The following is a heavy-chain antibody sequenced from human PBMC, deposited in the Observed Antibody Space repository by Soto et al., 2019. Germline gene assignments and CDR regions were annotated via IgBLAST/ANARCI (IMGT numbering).Heavy chain of an antibody. D-gene: IGHD3-22*01. CDR1: GFTFSRYA. Sequence: QVQLVESGGGVGQPGRSLRLSCAASGFTFSRYAMHWVRQAPGKGLEWVAVISYDGSNKYYADSVKGRFTISRDNSKNTLYLQMNSLRAEDTAVYYCARGGGSGLYRYWGQGTLVTVSS. J-gene: IGHJ4*02. V-gene: IGHV3-30-3*01. CDR3: ARGGGSGLYRY. CDR2: ISYDGSNK.